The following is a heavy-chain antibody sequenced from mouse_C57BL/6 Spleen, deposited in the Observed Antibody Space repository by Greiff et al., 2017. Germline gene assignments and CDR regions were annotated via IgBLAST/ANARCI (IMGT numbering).Heavy chain of an antibody. CDR2: ILPGSGST. CDR3: ARRGSSDY. J-gene: IGHJ2*01. Sequence: VQLQQSGAELMKPGASVKLSCKATGYTFAGYWIEWVQQRPGHGLEWIGEILPGSGSTNYNEKFKGKATFTEDTSSNTAYMQLRIRTTEDSASYYWARRGSSDYWGQGTTLTVSS. V-gene: IGHV1-9*01. CDR1: GYTFAGYW. D-gene: IGHD1-1*01.